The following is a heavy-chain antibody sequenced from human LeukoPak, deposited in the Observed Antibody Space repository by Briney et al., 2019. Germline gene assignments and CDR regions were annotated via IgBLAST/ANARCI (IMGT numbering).Heavy chain of an antibody. V-gene: IGHV3-23*01. CDR3: AKTHLPPYCGGDCYSGPFDY. D-gene: IGHD2-21*02. J-gene: IGHJ4*02. CDR1: GFTFSSYA. Sequence: PGGSLRLSCAASGFTFSSYAMSWVRQAPGKGLEWVSAISGSGGSTCYADSVRGRFTISRDNSKNTLYLQMNSLRAEDTAVYYCAKTHLPPYCGGDCYSGPFDYWGQGTLVTVSS. CDR2: ISGSGGST.